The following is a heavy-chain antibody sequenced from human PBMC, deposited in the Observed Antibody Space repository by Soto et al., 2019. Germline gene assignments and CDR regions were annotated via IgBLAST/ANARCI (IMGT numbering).Heavy chain of an antibody. D-gene: IGHD6-6*01. CDR1: GFTFSSHS. Sequence: GGSLRLSCAVSGFTFSSHSMNWVRQAPGKGLECISSISSYLYAVYYADSVKGRFTISRDNSKNTLFLQMNSLRADDTALYYCGTRRYGSSSMAVLGFWGQGTVVTSPQ. CDR3: GTRRYGSSSMAVLGF. CDR2: ISSYLYAV. V-gene: IGHV3-23*01. J-gene: IGHJ4*02.